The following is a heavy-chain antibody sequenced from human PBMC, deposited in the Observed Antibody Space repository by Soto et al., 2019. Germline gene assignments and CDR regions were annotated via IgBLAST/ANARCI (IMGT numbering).Heavy chain of an antibody. CDR3: ARQNYAGYGGYDSAFDT. CDR2: IYPGDSDV. J-gene: IGHJ4*02. Sequence: PGESLKISCQGSGYTFTTYWVGWVRQRPGKGLDWMGNIYPGDSDVKYSPSFQGQVTISVDKSISTAYLQWSSLKAPDTAVYYCARQNYAGYGGYDSAFDTWGQGTLVTVSS. D-gene: IGHD5-12*01. V-gene: IGHV5-51*01. CDR1: GYTFTTYW.